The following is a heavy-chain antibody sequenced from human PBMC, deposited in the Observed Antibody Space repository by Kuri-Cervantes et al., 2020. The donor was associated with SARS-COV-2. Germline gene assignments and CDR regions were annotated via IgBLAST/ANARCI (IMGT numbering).Heavy chain of an antibody. CDR2: IRSKAYGGTT. Sequence: GGSLRLSCTASGFTFGDYAMSWFRQAPGKGLEWVGFIRSKAYGGTTEYAASVKGRFTISRDDSKSIAYLEMNGLKIEDTGVYFCVRAVNDVWSGFRSFWGQGTLVTVSS. D-gene: IGHD3-3*01. J-gene: IGHJ4*02. CDR1: GFTFGDYA. CDR3: VRAVNDVWSGFRSF. V-gene: IGHV3-49*03.